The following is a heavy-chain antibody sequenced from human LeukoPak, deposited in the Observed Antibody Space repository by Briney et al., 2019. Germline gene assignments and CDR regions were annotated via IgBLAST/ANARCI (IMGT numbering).Heavy chain of an antibody. J-gene: IGHJ4*02. D-gene: IGHD2-15*01. CDR1: GFTFSSYW. V-gene: IGHV3-74*01. CDR2: INSDGSST. CDR3: ARGPRYCSGGSCYCFY. Sequence: GGSLRLSCAASGFTFSSYWMHWVRQAPGKGLVWVSRINSDGSSTSYADSVKDRFTISRDNAKNTLYLQMNSLRAEDTAVYYCARGPRYCSGGSCYCFYWGQGTLVTVSS.